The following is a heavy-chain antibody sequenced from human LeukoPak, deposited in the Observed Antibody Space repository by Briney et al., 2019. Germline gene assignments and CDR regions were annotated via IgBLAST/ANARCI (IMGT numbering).Heavy chain of an antibody. Sequence: SETLSLTCGVSGGSVINTNWWTWVRQPPGKGLEWIGEVHLDGRTNYNPSLESRLTMSVDVSENQVSLKLTSVTAADTAVYYRAREGGFYRPLDYSGQGTLVTVSS. V-gene: IGHV4-4*02. CDR3: AREGGFYRPLDY. D-gene: IGHD3-3*01. CDR2: VHLDGRT. CDR1: GGSVINTNW. J-gene: IGHJ4*02.